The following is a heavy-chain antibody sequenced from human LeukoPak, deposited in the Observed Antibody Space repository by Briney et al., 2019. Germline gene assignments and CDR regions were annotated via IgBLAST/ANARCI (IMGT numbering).Heavy chain of an antibody. J-gene: IGHJ4*02. V-gene: IGHV1-69*13. CDR1: GDTFRSYA. D-gene: IGHD3-10*01. CDR2: IIPIFSTA. Sequence: ASVKVSCKASGDTFRSYAISWVRQAPGQGLEWMGGIIPIFSTANYAQKFQGRVTITADESTSTAYMELSSLRSEDTAVYYCAVGFYGSGSYPRNDYWGQGTLVTVSS. CDR3: AVGFYGSGSYPRNDY.